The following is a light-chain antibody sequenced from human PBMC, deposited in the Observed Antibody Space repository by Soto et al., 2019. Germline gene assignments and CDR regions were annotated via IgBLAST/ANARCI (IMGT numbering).Light chain of an antibody. CDR3: QQYNSLFWT. CDR2: KTS. J-gene: IGKJ1*01. CDR1: QHISGW. V-gene: IGKV1-5*03. Sequence: DVQMTQSPSTLSASVGDRVTITCRASQHISGWLAWYQQKPGKAPELLIYKTSNLQTGVPSRFSSSAFGTEFTLTISSLQPDDSATYYCQQYNSLFWTFGQGTRVQIK.